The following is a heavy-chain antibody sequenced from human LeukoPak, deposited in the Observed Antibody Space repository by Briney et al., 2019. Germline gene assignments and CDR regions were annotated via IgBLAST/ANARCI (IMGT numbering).Heavy chain of an antibody. CDR1: GVSINDYY. CDR2: ISHTEGT. D-gene: IGHD3-9*01. V-gene: IGHV4-34*01. Sequence: SETLSLTCGVFGVSINDYYWSWTRQSPGKGLEWIGEISHTEGTRYNPSLESRVTMSVGTSENQLSLKLIFVTAADTAVYYCARIRCGHSGSVCYNHWGLGTLVTVSS. CDR3: ARIRCGHSGSVCYNH. J-gene: IGHJ1*01.